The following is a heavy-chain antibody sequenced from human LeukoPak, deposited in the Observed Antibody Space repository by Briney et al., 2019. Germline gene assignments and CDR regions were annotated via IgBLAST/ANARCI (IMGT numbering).Heavy chain of an antibody. D-gene: IGHD1-26*01. CDR3: ARGGSYYPFDI. CDR2: TRNKANRYST. Sequence: GGSLRLSCVASGFTFSDHYMDWVRQAPGKGLEWVVRTRNKANRYSTEYAASVKGRFTISRDDSRNSLYLQMNSLKTDDTAVYYCARGGSYYPFDIWGQGTMVTVSS. CDR1: GFTFSDHY. V-gene: IGHV3-72*01. J-gene: IGHJ3*02.